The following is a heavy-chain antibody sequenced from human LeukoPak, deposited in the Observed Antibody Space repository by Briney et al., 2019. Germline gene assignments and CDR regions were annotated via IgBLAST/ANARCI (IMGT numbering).Heavy chain of an antibody. V-gene: IGHV3-74*01. CDR2: VNSDGSWT. J-gene: IGHJ4*02. CDR1: GNYW. Sequence: GGSLRLSCAASGNYWMHWVRQAPGKGLVWVSHVNSDGSWTSYADSVKGRFTISKDNAKNTVYLQMNNLRAEDTAVYYCVSFYETYWGRGTLVTVSS. CDR3: VSFYETY. D-gene: IGHD2-2*01.